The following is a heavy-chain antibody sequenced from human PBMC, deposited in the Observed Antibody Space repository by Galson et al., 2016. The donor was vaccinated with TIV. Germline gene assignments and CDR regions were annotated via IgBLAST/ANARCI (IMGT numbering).Heavy chain of an antibody. V-gene: IGHV3-30*02. CDR1: GFTFSSFG. CDR2: IRYDGSRR. J-gene: IGHJ6*02. D-gene: IGHD2-15*01. Sequence: SLRLSCAASGFTFSSFGMHWVRQAPGKGLEWVALIRYDGSRRYYADSVKGRFTISRDDSKNTLYLQMNGLRRDDSAVYYCASGVVAHTYYFYGMDVWGQGTTVTVYS. CDR3: ASGVVAHTYYFYGMDV.